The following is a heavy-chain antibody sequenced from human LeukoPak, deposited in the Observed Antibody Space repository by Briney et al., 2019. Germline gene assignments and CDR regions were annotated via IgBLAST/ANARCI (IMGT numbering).Heavy chain of an antibody. J-gene: IGHJ4*02. V-gene: IGHV1-69*13. CDR2: IIPIFGTA. Sequence: ASVKVSCKASGGTFSSYAISWVRQAPGQGLEWMGGIIPIFGTANYAQKFQGRVTITADESTSTAYMELSSLRSEDTAVYYCARERYYDFWSGPYYFDYWGQGTLVTVSS. CDR1: GGTFSSYA. D-gene: IGHD3-3*01. CDR3: ARERYYDFWSGPYYFDY.